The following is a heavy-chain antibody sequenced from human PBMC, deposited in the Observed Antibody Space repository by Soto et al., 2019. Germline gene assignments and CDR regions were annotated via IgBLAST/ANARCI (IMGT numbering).Heavy chain of an antibody. CDR2: IYWDDVQ. J-gene: IGHJ4*02. CDR3: AHSPCSGGTCYLFDY. Sequence: QITLKESGPPLVKPTQTLTLTCTISGFSPSTSGVGVGWIRQPPGKSLEWLALIYWDDVQRYSPSLETRLTITKDNSRSQVVLTMTNVDPVDTATYYCAHSPCSGGTCYLFDYWGQGTLVTVSS. D-gene: IGHD2-15*01. V-gene: IGHV2-5*02. CDR1: GFSPSTSGVG.